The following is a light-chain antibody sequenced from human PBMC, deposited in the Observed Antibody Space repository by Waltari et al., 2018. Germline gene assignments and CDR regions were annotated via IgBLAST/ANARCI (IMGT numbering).Light chain of an antibody. Sequence: DIVMTQTPDYLAVSLGERATINCKSSQILLYSSNNKNYLAWYQQKPGQSPKLLFYWAPTRESGVPDRFSGSGSGTDFALTISSLQAEDVAVYHWQQYYSSPPTFGQGTKLEIK. CDR3: QQYYSSPPT. CDR1: QILLYSSNNKNY. V-gene: IGKV4-1*01. CDR2: WAP. J-gene: IGKJ2*01.